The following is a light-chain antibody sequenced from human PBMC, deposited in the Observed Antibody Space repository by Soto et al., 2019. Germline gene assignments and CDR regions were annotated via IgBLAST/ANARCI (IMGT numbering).Light chain of an antibody. CDR3: SSYSGTSTRYV. J-gene: IGLJ1*01. CDR1: SSDIGGYNY. V-gene: IGLV2-14*03. Sequence: QSALTQPASVSGSPGQSITISCTGTSSDIGGYNYVSWYQQHPDKAPKLMISDVSNRPSGISNRFSGYKSGNTASLTISRLQAEDEADYYCSSYSGTSTRYVFGTGTKLTVL. CDR2: DVS.